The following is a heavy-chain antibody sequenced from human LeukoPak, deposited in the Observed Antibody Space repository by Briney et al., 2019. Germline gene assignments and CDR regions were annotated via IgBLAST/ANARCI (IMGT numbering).Heavy chain of an antibody. D-gene: IGHD3-16*02. J-gene: IGHJ4*02. CDR3: TRDMPHSASLLYDYVWGSYRPPFDY. CDR1: GFTFGDYA. V-gene: IGHV3-49*03. CDR2: IRSKAYGGTT. Sequence: TGGSLRLSCTASGFTFGDYAMSWFRQAPGKGLEWVGFIRSKAYGGTTEYAASVKGRFTISRDDSKSIAYLQMNSLKTEDTAVYYCTRDMPHSASLLYDYVWGSYRPPFDYWGQGTLVTVSS.